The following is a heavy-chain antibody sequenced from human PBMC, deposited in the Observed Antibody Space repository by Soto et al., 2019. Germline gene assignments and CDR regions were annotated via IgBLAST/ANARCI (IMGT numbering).Heavy chain of an antibody. V-gene: IGHV3-15*01. CDR2: IKRTIEGATT. CDR3: AKVGGARRDAFDI. J-gene: IGHJ3*02. CDR1: GFTLNNAW. Sequence: GGSLRLSCEASGFTLNNAWISWVRQAPGKGLEWVGRIKRTIEGATTDYGAPVKGRFTISRDDSKKTLYLQMNSLRAEDTAVYYCAKVGGARRDAFDIWGQGTMVTVSS. D-gene: IGHD3-16*01.